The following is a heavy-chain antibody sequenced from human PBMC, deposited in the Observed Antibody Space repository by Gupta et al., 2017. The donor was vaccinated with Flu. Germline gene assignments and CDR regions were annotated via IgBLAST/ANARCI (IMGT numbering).Heavy chain of an antibody. Sequence: EVQLLESGGGLVQPGGSLRLSCAASGFTFTTYAMSWVRQAPGKGLEWVSLIRVGGGSTYYADSVKGRFTISRDNSKNTLSLQMNSLRAEDTAVYYCAKAVGNSPGRYYFDYWGQGTLVTVSS. CDR2: IRVGGGST. CDR3: AKAVGNSPGRYYFDY. CDR1: GFTFTTYA. J-gene: IGHJ4*02. V-gene: IGHV3-23*01. D-gene: IGHD4-23*01.